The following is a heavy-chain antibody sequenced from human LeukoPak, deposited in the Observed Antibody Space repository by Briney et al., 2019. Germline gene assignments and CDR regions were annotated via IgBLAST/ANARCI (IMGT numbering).Heavy chain of an antibody. V-gene: IGHV3-23*01. J-gene: IGHJ6*04. D-gene: IGHD3-10*01. Sequence: GGSLRLSCAASGFTFSTYAMNWVRQAPGKGLEWVSAISGSGGGTYYADSVKGRFTISRDNSKNTLYLQMNSLRAEDTAVYYCATDITMVRGLADVWGKGTTVTVSS. CDR3: ATDITMVRGLADV. CDR1: GFTFSTYA. CDR2: ISGSGGGT.